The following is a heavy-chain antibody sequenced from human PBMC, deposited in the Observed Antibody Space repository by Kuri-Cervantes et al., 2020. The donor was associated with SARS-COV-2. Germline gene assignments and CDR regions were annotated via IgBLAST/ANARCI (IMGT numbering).Heavy chain of an antibody. V-gene: IGHV6-1*01. CDR2: TYYRSKWYN. J-gene: IGHJ6*02. D-gene: IGHD2-2*01. CDR1: GDSVSSNSAA. Sequence: LSCAISGDSVSSNSAAWNWIRQSPSRGLEWLGRTYYRSKWYNDYAVSVKSRITINPDTSKNQFSLKLSSVTAADTAVYYCAREGGDILVDGMDVWGQGTTVTVSS. CDR3: AREGGDILVDGMDV.